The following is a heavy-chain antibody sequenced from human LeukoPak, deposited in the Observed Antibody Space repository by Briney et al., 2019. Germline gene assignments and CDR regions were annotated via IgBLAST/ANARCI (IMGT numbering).Heavy chain of an antibody. CDR1: GFTVSGNF. D-gene: IGHD5-18*01. CDR3: AKDVRGGDAAIEPIDY. J-gene: IGHJ4*02. V-gene: IGHV3-53*01. Sequence: PGGSLRLSCAASGFTVSGNFMSWVRQAPGKGLEWVSVIYDDGSGGSIYFTDSVKGRFTISRDNSKNTLYLQMNSLRAEDTAVYYCAKDVRGGDAAIEPIDYWGQGTLVTVSS. CDR2: IYDDGSGGSI.